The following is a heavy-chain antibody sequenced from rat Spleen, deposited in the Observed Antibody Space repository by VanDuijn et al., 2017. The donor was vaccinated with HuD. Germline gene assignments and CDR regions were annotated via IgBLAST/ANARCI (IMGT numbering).Heavy chain of an antibody. J-gene: IGHJ2*01. V-gene: IGHV2S61*01. Sequence: QVQLKESGPGLVQPSQTLSLTCTVSGFSISSYGVIWVRQPPGKGLEWMGVIWGNGNTNYKSVFKSRLSISRDTSKSQVFLKMNNLQTEDTAMYFCANQHYYDGYYRDYWGQGVMVTVSS. CDR3: ANQHYYDGYYRDY. CDR1: GFSISSYG. D-gene: IGHD1-12*03. CDR2: IWGNGNT.